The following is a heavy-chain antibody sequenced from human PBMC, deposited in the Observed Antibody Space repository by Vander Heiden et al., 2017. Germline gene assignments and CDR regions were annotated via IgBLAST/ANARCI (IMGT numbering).Heavy chain of an antibody. CDR2: ISGSGGST. Sequence: EVQLLESGGGLVQPGGSLRLSCAASGFTFSSYAMSWVRQAPGKGLEWVSAISGSGGSTYYADSVKCRFTISRDNSKNTLYLQMNSLRAEDTAVYYCARAYISMGYYYGMDVWGQGTTVTVYS. D-gene: IGHD6-13*01. J-gene: IGHJ6*02. V-gene: IGHV3-23*01. CDR3: ARAYISMGYYYGMDV. CDR1: GFTFSSYA.